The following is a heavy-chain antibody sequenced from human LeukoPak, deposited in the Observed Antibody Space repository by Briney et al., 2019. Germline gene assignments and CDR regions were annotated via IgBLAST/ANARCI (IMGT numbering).Heavy chain of an antibody. D-gene: IGHD3-10*01. CDR1: GCTFTGNY. CDR2: INPNSGGT. CDR3: ALNYGSGSYRPFDY. Sequence: GASVKVSCKASGCTFTGNYIHWVRQAPGQRLEWMGWINPNSGGTNYAQKFQGRVTMTRDTSISTAYMELSRLRSDDTAVYYCALNYGSGSYRPFDYWGQGTLVTVSS. J-gene: IGHJ4*02. V-gene: IGHV1-2*02.